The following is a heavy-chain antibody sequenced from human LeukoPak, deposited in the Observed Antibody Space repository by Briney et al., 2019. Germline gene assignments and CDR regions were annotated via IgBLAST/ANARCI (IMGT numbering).Heavy chain of an antibody. J-gene: IGHJ4*02. CDR1: GFTFSSYA. D-gene: IGHD3-9*01. V-gene: IGHV3-23*01. CDR2: ISGSGGST. CDR3: AKASGGYDILTGYYQIFDY. Sequence: PGGSLRLSCAASGFTFSSYAMSWVRQAPGKGREWVSAISGSGGSTYYADSVKGRFTISRDNSKNTLYLQMNSLRAEDTAVYYCAKASGGYDILTGYYQIFDYWGQGTLVTVSS.